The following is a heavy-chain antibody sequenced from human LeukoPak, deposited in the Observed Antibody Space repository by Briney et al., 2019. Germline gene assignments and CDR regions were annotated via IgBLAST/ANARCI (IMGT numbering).Heavy chain of an antibody. Sequence: GGSLRLSCAASGFPFSSFEMIWVRQAPGQGLEWISYISSNGGTIYYADSVKGRFTISRDNAKNSLYLQMSSLRVEDTAVYYCARDFGIVDNRFDYWGQGALVTVSS. CDR1: GFPFSSFE. D-gene: IGHD1-14*01. J-gene: IGHJ4*02. V-gene: IGHV3-48*03. CDR2: ISSNGGTI. CDR3: ARDFGIVDNRFDY.